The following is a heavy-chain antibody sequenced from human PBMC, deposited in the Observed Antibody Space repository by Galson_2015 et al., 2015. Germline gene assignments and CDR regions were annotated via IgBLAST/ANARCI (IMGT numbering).Heavy chain of an antibody. V-gene: IGHV3-23*01. CDR3: AKEAYFYGSGSYFLDYYYYYYIDG. CDR2: ISGTGGSR. Sequence: SLRLSCAASGFTFNSYAMSWVRQAPGKGLEWVSGISGTGGSRWYADSVKGRFTISRDTSKNTLYLQMNSLRAEDTAVYFCAKEAYFYGSGSYFLDYYYYYYIDGWGTGTTVTVSS. J-gene: IGHJ6*03. D-gene: IGHD3-10*01. CDR1: GFTFNSYA.